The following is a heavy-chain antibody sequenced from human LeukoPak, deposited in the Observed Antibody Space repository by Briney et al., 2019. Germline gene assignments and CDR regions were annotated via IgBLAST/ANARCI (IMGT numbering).Heavy chain of an antibody. CDR2: MSPNSGNT. CDR3: ARGPPNWGYDY. J-gene: IGHJ4*02. V-gene: IGHV1-8*01. CDR1: GYTFTSYD. D-gene: IGHD7-27*01. Sequence: ASVKVSCKASGYTFTSYDFNWVRQATGQRPEWMGWMSPNSGNTGYAQKFQDRVTMTRNTSISTAYMELSSLRSDDTAVYYCARGPPNWGYDYWGPGTLVTASS.